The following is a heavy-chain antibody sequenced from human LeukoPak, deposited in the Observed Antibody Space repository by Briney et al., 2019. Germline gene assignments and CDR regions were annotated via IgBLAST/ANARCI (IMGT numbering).Heavy chain of an antibody. J-gene: IGHJ4*02. D-gene: IGHD1-20*01. V-gene: IGHV3-23*01. CDR1: GFTFSSYA. CDR3: AKSTRNCRAHYFDY. CDR2: ISGSGGST. Sequence: GGSLRLSCAASGFTFSSYAMNWVRQAPGKGLEWVSAISGSGGSTYYADSVKGRFTISRDNSKNTLYLQMNSLRAEDTAVYYCAKSTRNCRAHYFDYWGQGTLVTVSS.